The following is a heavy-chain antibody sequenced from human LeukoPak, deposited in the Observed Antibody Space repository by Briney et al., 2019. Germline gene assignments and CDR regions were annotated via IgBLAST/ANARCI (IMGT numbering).Heavy chain of an antibody. J-gene: IGHJ5*02. D-gene: IGHD3-22*01. CDR1: GGTFSSYA. Sequence: SVKVSCKASGGTFSSYAIIWVRQAPGQGLEWMGGIIPIFGTANYAQKFQGRVTITTDESTSTAYMELSSLRSEDTAVYYCARGYYYDSSGYYNWFDPWGQGTLVTVSS. CDR3: ARGYYYDSSGYYNWFDP. CDR2: IIPIFGTA. V-gene: IGHV1-69*05.